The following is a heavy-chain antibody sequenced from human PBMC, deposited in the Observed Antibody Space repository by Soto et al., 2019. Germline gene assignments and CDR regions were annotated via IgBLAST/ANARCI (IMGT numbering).Heavy chain of an antibody. D-gene: IGHD3-16*01. CDR3: ARDGWGSNWYFDL. J-gene: IGHJ2*01. Sequence: GGSLRLSCGAPGVTFKDYGMHWVRQAPGKGLEWVAVISYDGKQAYYADSVKGRFTISKDKSKRTLFLQMNSLRVDDTAVYYCARDGWGSNWYFDLWGRGTLVTVSS. CDR1: GVTFKDYG. CDR2: ISYDGKQA. V-gene: IGHV3-30*03.